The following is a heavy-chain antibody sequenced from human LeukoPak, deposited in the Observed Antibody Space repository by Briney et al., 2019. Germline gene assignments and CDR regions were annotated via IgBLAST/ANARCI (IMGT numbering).Heavy chain of an antibody. CDR2: IIPIFGTA. J-gene: IGHJ3*02. CDR1: GGTFSSYA. Sequence: SVKVSCKASGGTFSSYATSWVRQAPGQGLEWMGGIIPIFGTANYTQKFQGRVTITTDESTSTAYMELSSLRSEDTAVYYCAREPSYYYDSSGFSGAFDIWGQGTMVTVSS. CDR3: AREPSYYYDSSGFSGAFDI. D-gene: IGHD3-22*01. V-gene: IGHV1-69*05.